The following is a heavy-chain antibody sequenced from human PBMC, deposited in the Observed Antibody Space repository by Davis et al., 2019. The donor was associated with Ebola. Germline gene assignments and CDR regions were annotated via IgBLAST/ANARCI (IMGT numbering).Heavy chain of an antibody. CDR1: GYTFTSYD. CDR3: ARDKRYYYDDGGAFDI. D-gene: IGHD3-22*01. V-gene: IGHV1-8*01. CDR2: MNPNSGNT. J-gene: IGHJ3*02. Sequence: AASVKVSCKASGYTFTSYDINWVRQATGQGLEWMGWMNPNSGNTGYAQKFQGRVTMTSDTSTSTVYMELSSLRSEDTAVYYCARDKRYYYDDGGAFDIWGQGTMVTVSS.